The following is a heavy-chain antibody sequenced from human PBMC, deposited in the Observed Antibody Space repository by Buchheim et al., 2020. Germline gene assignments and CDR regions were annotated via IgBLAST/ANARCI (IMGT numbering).Heavy chain of an antibody. CDR1: GFTFSSYD. V-gene: IGHV3-13*01. CDR2: IGTAGDT. J-gene: IGHJ4*02. CDR3: ASLRYDFWSGYESHDY. Sequence: EVQLVESGGGLVQPGGSLRLSCAASGFTFSSYDMHWVRQATGKGLEWVSAIGTAGDTYYPGSVKGRFTISRENAKNSLYLQMNSLRAEDTAVYYCASLRYDFWSGYESHDYWGQGTL. D-gene: IGHD3-3*01.